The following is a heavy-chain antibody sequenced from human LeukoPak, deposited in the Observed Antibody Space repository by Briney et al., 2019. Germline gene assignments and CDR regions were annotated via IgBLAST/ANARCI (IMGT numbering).Heavy chain of an antibody. Sequence: GGSPRLSCAASSFTFNTAWMNWVRQAPGKGLEWVGHTKSKTDGGTVDYAAPVKGRFTISRDDSKNTLYLQMNSLKTEDTAIYYCARIGVSDYWGQGTLVTVS. J-gene: IGHJ4*02. CDR3: ARIGVSDY. D-gene: IGHD3-3*01. V-gene: IGHV3-15*07. CDR1: SFTFNTAW. CDR2: TKSKTDGGTV.